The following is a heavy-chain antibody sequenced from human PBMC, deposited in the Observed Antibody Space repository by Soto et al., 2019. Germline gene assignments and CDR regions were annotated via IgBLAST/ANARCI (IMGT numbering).Heavy chain of an antibody. Sequence: EVQLVESGGGLVQPGGSLRLSCAASGFTFSSYSMNWVRQAPGKGLEWVSYISSSSSTIYYADSVKGRFTISRDNAKNSLYLQMNSLRDEDTAVYYCARKGITIFGVVPAMDVWGPGTTVTVSS. CDR1: GFTFSSYS. CDR2: ISSSSSTI. V-gene: IGHV3-48*02. CDR3: ARKGITIFGVVPAMDV. J-gene: IGHJ6*02. D-gene: IGHD3-3*01.